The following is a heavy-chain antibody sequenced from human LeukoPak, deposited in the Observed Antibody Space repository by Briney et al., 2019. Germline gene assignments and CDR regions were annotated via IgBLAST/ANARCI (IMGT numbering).Heavy chain of an antibody. CDR3: ASFQKQV. CDR2: MSPNSGNT. Sequence: ASVTVSCTASGYTFTSYDINWVRQATGQGLEWVGWMSPNSGNTGSAQKFQGRVTMTRNTSISTAYMELSSLRSEDTAVYYCASFQKQVWGQGTLVTVSS. V-gene: IGHV1-8*01. CDR1: GYTFTSYD. J-gene: IGHJ4*02.